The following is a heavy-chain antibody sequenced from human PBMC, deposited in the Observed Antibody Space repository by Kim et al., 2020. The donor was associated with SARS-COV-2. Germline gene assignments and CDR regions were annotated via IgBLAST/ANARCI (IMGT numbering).Heavy chain of an antibody. V-gene: IGHV4-39*01. CDR2: IYYSGST. J-gene: IGHJ4*02. Sequence: SETLSLTCTVSGGSISSSSYYWGWIRQPPGKGLEWIGSIYYSGSTYYNPSLKSRVTISVDTSKNQFSLKLSSVTAADTAVYYCARHGGGYDILTGYYTLYYFDYWGQGTLVTVSS. CDR1: GGSISSSSYY. D-gene: IGHD3-9*01. CDR3: ARHGGGYDILTGYYTLYYFDY.